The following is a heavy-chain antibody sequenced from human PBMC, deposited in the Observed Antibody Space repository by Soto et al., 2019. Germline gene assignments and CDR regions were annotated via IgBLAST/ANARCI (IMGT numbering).Heavy chain of an antibody. CDR2: IYSGGNT. Sequence: PGGSLRLSCAASGFTVSSNYMSWVRQAPGKGLEWVSLIYSGGNTCYADSVKGRFTLSRDTSQNTLYLQMNSLRAEDTAVYHCARPSTGFHSSSWQPPLAYWGQGTMVTVSS. D-gene: IGHD6-13*01. V-gene: IGHV3-53*01. CDR1: GFTVSSNY. J-gene: IGHJ4*02. CDR3: ARPSTGFHSSSWQPPLAY.